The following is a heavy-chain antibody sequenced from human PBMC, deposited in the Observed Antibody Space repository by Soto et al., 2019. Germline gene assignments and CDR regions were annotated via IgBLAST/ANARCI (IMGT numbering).Heavy chain of an antibody. CDR1: GFSLSTSGVG. D-gene: IGHD3-10*01. V-gene: IGHV2-5*02. J-gene: IGHJ6*02. Sequence: QITLKESGPTLVKPTQTLTLTCTFSGFSLSTSGVGVGWIRQPPGKALEWLALIYWDDDKRYSPSLKSRLTLAKDTSKNQVVLTMTNMDPVDTATYYCAHSPAVLLGFGELLKGGGMDVWGQGTTVTVSS. CDR2: IYWDDDK. CDR3: AHSPAVLLGFGELLKGGGMDV.